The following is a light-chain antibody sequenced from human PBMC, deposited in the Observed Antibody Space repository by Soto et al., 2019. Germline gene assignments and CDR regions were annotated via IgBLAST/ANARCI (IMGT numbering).Light chain of an antibody. CDR1: SSNIGAGYD. J-gene: IGLJ2*01. V-gene: IGLV1-40*01. CDR2: GNS. Sequence: QAVVTQPPSVSGAPGQRVTISCTGSSSNIGAGYDVHWYQQLPGTAPKLLIYGNSNRPSGVPDRFSGSKSGTSASLAITGLQAEDEADYYCQSYDSSLSVHVVFGGGPMLTVL. CDR3: QSYDSSLSVHVV.